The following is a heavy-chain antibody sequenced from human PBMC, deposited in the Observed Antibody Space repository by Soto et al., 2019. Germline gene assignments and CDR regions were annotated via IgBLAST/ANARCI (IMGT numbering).Heavy chain of an antibody. Sequence: RLSCSSSGFTFSNSWISCVRHAPGKGLEWVGRIKSKTDGGKTDYAAPVKGRFTISRDDSKNKLYLQMNSLKTEDKAVYYCNTEIDDDHYGMDVWGQGTTVTVSS. J-gene: IGHJ6*02. D-gene: IGHD1-1*01. CDR3: NTEIDDDHYGMDV. V-gene: IGHV3-15*01. CDR2: IKSKTDGGKT. CDR1: GFTFSNSW.